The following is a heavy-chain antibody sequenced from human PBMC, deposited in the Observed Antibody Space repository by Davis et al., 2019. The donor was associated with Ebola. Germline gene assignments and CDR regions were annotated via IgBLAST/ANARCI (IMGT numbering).Heavy chain of an antibody. CDR2: IIPILGIA. CDR1: GGTFSSYV. V-gene: IGHV1-69*04. CDR3: ARDNQLPHYYYYYGMDV. D-gene: IGHD2-2*01. J-gene: IGHJ6*02. Sequence: SVKVSCKASGGTFSSYVISWARQAPGQGLEWMGRIIPILGIANYAQKFQGRVTITADKSTSPAYMELSSLRSEDTAVYYCARDNQLPHYYYYYGMDVWGQGTTVTVSS.